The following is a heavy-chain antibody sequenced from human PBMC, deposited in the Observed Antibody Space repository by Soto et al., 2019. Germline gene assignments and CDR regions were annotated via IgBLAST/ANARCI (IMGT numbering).Heavy chain of an antibody. V-gene: IGHV4-39*01. D-gene: IGHD5-12*01. CDR3: ARHFHRGYDYWGPNYFDY. CDR1: GGSISSSSYY. CDR2: SYYSGST. Sequence: QLQLQESGPGLVKPSETLSLTCTVSGGSISSSSYYWGWIRQPPGKGLEGIGSSYYSGSTYYNPSLKSRVTKSIDTSKNQCSLKLRSVTAAYTAVYYCARHFHRGYDYWGPNYFDYWGQGTLVTVSS. J-gene: IGHJ4*02.